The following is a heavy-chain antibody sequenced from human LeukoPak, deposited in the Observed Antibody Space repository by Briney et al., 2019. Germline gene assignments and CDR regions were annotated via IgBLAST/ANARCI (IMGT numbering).Heavy chain of an antibody. D-gene: IGHD3-22*01. CDR2: INPNTGGT. CDR3: ARDEEYYYDSSGYYY. V-gene: IGHV1-2*02. Sequence: ASVKVSCKAPGYTFTGYYIHWVRQAPGQGLEWMGWINPNTGGTNYAQKFEDRLTMTRDTSISTAYMELSRLRSDDTAVYYCARDEEYYYDSSGYYYWGQGTLVTVSS. CDR1: GYTFTGYY. J-gene: IGHJ4*02.